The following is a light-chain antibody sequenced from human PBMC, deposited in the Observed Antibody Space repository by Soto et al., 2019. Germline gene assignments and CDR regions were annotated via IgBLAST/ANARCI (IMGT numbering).Light chain of an antibody. CDR3: QQYNKWPYT. Sequence: EVVMTRSPATLSVSPGERATLSCRASQSVSSNLAWYQQKPGQAPRLLIYGASTRATGIPARFSGSGSGAEFTLTISGLQSEDFAVYYCQQYNKWPYTFGQGTNLEIK. J-gene: IGKJ2*01. CDR1: QSVSSN. V-gene: IGKV3-15*01. CDR2: GAS.